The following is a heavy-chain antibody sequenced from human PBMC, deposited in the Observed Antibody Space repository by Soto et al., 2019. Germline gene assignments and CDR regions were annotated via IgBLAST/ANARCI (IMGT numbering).Heavy chain of an antibody. CDR3: AREKTGDLTFFDS. D-gene: IGHD3-16*01. Sequence: SETLSLTCTVSGGSVSSGSYFWSWIRQPPGKGLEWLGYIYYTGNTNYNPSLKSRLTISVDSSKNQFSLKLSSVTAADTAVYYCAREKTGDLTFFDSWGQGTLVTVSS. CDR2: IYYTGNT. V-gene: IGHV4-61*01. CDR1: GGSVSSGSYF. J-gene: IGHJ4*02.